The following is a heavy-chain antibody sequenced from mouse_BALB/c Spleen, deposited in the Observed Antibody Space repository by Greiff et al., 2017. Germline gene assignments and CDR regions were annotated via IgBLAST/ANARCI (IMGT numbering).Heavy chain of an antibody. CDR3: ARDPYGNYFMDY. V-gene: IGHV5-6-3*01. D-gene: IGHD2-1*01. CDR1: GFTFSSYG. Sequence: EVKLMESGGGLVQPGGSLKLSCAASGFTFSSYGMSWVRQTPDKRLELVATINSNGGSTYYPDSVKGRFTISRDNAKNTLYLQMSSLKSEDTAMYYCARDPYGNYFMDYWGQGTSVTVSS. CDR2: INSNGGST. J-gene: IGHJ4*01.